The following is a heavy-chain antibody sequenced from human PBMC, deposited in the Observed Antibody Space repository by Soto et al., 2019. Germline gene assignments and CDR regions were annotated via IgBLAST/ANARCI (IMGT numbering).Heavy chain of an antibody. Sequence: PSETLSLTCAVYGGSFSGYYWSWIRQPPGKGLEWIGEINHSGSTNYNPSLKSRVTISVDTSKNQFSLKLSSVTAADTAVYYCARAASYDFWSGYYWWFDPWGQGTLVTVSS. CDR3: ARAASYDFWSGYYWWFDP. V-gene: IGHV4-34*01. D-gene: IGHD3-3*01. CDR2: INHSGST. J-gene: IGHJ5*02. CDR1: GGSFSGYY.